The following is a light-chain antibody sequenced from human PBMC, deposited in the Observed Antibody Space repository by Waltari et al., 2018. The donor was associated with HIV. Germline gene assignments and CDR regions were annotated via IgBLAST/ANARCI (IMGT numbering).Light chain of an antibody. Sequence: QSVLTQPPSVSGTPGQRVTISCSGGSSNIGDNAVSWYQQFPGTTPKLLIYSNNHRPSGCPHRFSGSKSGTSASLAISGLQSEDEADYYCATLDDSLNGPVFGGGTKVTVL. J-gene: IGLJ2*01. V-gene: IGLV1-44*01. CDR2: SNN. CDR1: SSNIGDNA. CDR3: ATLDDSLNGPV.